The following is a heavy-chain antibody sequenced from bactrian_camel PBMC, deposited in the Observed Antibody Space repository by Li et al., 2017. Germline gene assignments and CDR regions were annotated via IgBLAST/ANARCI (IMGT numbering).Heavy chain of an antibody. Sequence: HVQLVESGGGLVQPGGSLRLSCAVSGFTFSSYSIYWVRQAPGKGLEWVPTINWSGDSNYYSDSVQCQFTISRDNAKNTVYLQMNSLKTEDTAVYYCAKDRNGGSWNVEPLADFGYWGQGTQVTVS. V-gene: IGHV3S1*01. CDR2: INWSGDSN. CDR1: GFTFSSYS. CDR3: AKDRNGGSWNVEPLADFGY. D-gene: IGHD6*01. J-gene: IGHJ6*01.